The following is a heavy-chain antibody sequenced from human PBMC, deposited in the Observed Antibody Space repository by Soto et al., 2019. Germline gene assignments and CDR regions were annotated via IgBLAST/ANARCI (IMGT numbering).Heavy chain of an antibody. V-gene: IGHV4-30-2*01. D-gene: IGHD6-19*01. J-gene: IGHJ6*02. CDR2: TYHSGNP. CDR3: ARPSSGWYWYYYGMDV. Sequence: PSETLSLTCDVSGDTISTGGYTWAWIRQPPGKALEWIGETYHSGNPNYNPSLKSRVTISVDTSKNQFSLKLSSVTAADTAVYYCARPSSGWYWYYYGMDVWGQGTTVTVSS. CDR1: GDTISTGGYT.